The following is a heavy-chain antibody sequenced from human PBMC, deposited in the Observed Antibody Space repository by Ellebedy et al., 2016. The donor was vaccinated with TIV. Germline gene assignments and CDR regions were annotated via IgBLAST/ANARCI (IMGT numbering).Heavy chain of an antibody. Sequence: GESLKISCAASGFTFSSYDMHWVRQAPGKGLVWVSRINTDESTTNYADSVNGRFTISRDNAKNTLYLQMNSLRAEDTAVYYCVRLRIAAAGRSFDYWGQGTLVTVSS. V-gene: IGHV3-74*01. CDR3: VRLRIAAAGRSFDY. CDR1: GFTFSSYD. D-gene: IGHD6-13*01. CDR2: INTDESTT. J-gene: IGHJ4*02.